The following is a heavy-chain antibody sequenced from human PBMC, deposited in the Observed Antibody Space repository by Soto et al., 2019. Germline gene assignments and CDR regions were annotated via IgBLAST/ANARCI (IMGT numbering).Heavy chain of an antibody. CDR1: GFTFSSYW. D-gene: IGHD6-19*01. CDR3: ARVYSSGWYRRDAFDI. Sequence: GGSLRLSCAASGFTFSSYWMSWVRQAPGKGLEWVANIKQDGSEKYYVDSVKGRFTISRDNAKNSLYLQMNSLRAEDTAVYYCARVYSSGWYRRDAFDIWGQGTMVTVSS. CDR2: IKQDGSEK. J-gene: IGHJ3*02. V-gene: IGHV3-7*01.